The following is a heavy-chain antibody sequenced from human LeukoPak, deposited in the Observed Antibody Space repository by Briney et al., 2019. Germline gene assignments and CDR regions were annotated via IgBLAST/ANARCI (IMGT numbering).Heavy chain of an antibody. D-gene: IGHD2-2*01. Sequence: SETLSLTCTVSGSISSYYWSWIRQPPGKGLEWIGYIYTSGSTNYNPSLQSRVTISVDTSKNQFSLDLSSVTAADTAVYYCARQKCTSTSCLTKNAFDIWGQGTMVTVSS. CDR3: ARQKCTSTSCLTKNAFDI. CDR1: GSISSYY. V-gene: IGHV4-4*09. J-gene: IGHJ3*02. CDR2: IYTSGST.